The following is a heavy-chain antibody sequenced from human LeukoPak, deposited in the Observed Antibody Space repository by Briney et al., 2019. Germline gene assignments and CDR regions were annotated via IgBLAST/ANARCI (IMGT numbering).Heavy chain of an antibody. D-gene: IGHD1-1*01. CDR1: GGSISSSSYY. Sequence: SETLSLTCTVSGGSISSSSYYWGWIRQPPGKGLEWIGSIYYSGSTYYNPSLKSRVTISVDTSKNQFSLNLSSVTAADTAVYYCASFNLVQLERLSDYWGQGTLVTVSP. V-gene: IGHV4-39*01. J-gene: IGHJ4*02. CDR2: IYYSGST. CDR3: ASFNLVQLERLSDY.